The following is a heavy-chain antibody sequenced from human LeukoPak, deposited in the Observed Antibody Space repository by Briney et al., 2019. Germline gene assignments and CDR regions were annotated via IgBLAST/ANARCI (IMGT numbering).Heavy chain of an antibody. Sequence: EGSVRLSCVDSGFTFSTSWMAWVRQAPGKGLEWVANIKEDGSAKNYVGPVRGRFTVSRDNAKKSVYLEMNSLRAEDTAVYYCARDRAYNRFDYWGQGTLVTVSS. CDR3: ARDRAYNRFDY. D-gene: IGHD5-24*01. CDR2: IKEDGSAK. J-gene: IGHJ4*02. CDR1: GFTFSTSW. V-gene: IGHV3-7*03.